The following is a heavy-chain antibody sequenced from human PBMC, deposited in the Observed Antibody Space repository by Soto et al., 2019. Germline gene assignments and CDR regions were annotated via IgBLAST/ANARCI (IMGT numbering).Heavy chain of an antibody. CDR2: IYYSGST. CDR1: GGSISSYY. J-gene: IGHJ5*02. D-gene: IGHD4-17*01. V-gene: IGHV4-59*01. Sequence: SETLSLTCTVSGGSISSYYWSWIRQPPGKGLEWIGYIYYSGSTNYNPSLKSRVTISVDTSKNQFSLKLSSVTAADTAVYYCARGGQIRLPNKNGWFDPWGQGTLVTVSS. CDR3: ARGGQIRLPNKNGWFDP.